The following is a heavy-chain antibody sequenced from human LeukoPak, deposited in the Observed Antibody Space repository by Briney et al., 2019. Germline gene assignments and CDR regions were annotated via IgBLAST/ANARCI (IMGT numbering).Heavy chain of an antibody. Sequence: GGSLRLSCAASGFTFSSYWMHWVRQAPGKGLVWVSRINTDGSYTSYADSVKGRFTISRDNSKNTLYLHMSSLRADDTAVYFCAKRPRDSSGYYLGAFDGWGQGTTVTVSS. D-gene: IGHD3-22*01. J-gene: IGHJ3*01. CDR3: AKRPRDSSGYYLGAFDG. CDR2: INTDGSYT. V-gene: IGHV3-74*01. CDR1: GFTFSSYW.